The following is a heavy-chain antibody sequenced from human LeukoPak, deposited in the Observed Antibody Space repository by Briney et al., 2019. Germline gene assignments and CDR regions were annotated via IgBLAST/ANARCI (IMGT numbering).Heavy chain of an antibody. Sequence: SQTLSLTCTVSGGSISSGDYYWGWIRQPPGKGLGWLGYIYYSGSTYYNPSLKSRVTISVDTSKNQFSLKLSSVTAADTAVYYCARERWFGELLSGDYWGQGTLVTVSS. CDR2: IYYSGST. CDR1: GGSISSGDYY. CDR3: ARERWFGELLSGDY. D-gene: IGHD3-10*01. J-gene: IGHJ4*02. V-gene: IGHV4-30-4*01.